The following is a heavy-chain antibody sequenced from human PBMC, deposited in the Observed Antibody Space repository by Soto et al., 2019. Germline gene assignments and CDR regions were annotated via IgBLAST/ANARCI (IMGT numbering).Heavy chain of an antibody. V-gene: IGHV4-34*01. J-gene: IGHJ6*02. Sequence: SETLSLTCAVYGGSFSGYSWSWIRQPPGKGLEWIGEINHSGSTNYNPPLKRRVSISVDTAKVQFSLKGSSVTAADTAVYYCARGGIVVVPAAPRYYYYYGMDVWGQGTTGTV. CDR1: GGSFSGYS. D-gene: IGHD2-2*01. CDR3: ARGGIVVVPAAPRYYYYYGMDV. CDR2: INHSGST.